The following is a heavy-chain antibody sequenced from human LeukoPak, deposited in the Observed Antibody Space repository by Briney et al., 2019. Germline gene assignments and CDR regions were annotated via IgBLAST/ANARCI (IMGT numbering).Heavy chain of an antibody. CDR2: ISRSGCST. J-gene: IGHJ4*02. Sequence: GGSLRLSCAASGFTFSSYAMSWVRQAPGKGLEWVSAISRSGCSTYYADSVKSRFTISRDNSKNTLYLQMSSLRAEDTAVYYCAKVHKFAVAGPVDYWGQGTLVTVPS. CDR1: GFTFSSYA. CDR3: AKVHKFAVAGPVDY. D-gene: IGHD6-19*01. V-gene: IGHV3-23*01.